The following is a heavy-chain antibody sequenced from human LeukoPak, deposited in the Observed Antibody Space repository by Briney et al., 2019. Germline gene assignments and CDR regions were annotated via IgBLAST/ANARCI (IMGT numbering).Heavy chain of an antibody. D-gene: IGHD3-22*01. CDR3: ARHADSSGYYYYFDY. Sequence: SETLSLTCTVSGGSISSYYWSWIRQPPGKGLEWIGYIYYSGSANYNPSLKSRVTISKDTSKNQFSLKLSSVTAADTAVYYCARHADSSGYYYYFDYWDQGTLVTVSS. V-gene: IGHV4-59*08. CDR1: GGSISSYY. CDR2: IYYSGSA. J-gene: IGHJ4*02.